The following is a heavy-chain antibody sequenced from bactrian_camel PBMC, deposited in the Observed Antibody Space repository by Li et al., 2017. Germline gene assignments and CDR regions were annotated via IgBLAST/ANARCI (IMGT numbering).Heavy chain of an antibody. CDR2: INRDGST. CDR3: AGSRTYCSSNEFVY. V-gene: IGHV3S53*01. D-gene: IGHD3*01. CDR1: GYYSIRNTYC. Sequence: HVQLVESGGGSVQAGGSLRLSCAASGYYSIRNTYCMGWYRQAPGKEREGVAHINRDGSTRYADSEKGRFNISQDNAKNTVYLEMNSLKPEDTAMYYCAGSRTYCSSNEFVYWGQGTQVTVS. J-gene: IGHJ4*01.